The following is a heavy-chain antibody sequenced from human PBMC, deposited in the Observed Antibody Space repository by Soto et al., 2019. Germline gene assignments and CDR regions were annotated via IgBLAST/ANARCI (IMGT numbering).Heavy chain of an antibody. J-gene: IGHJ4*02. D-gene: IGHD3-22*01. CDR2: ISSSSSYI. Sequence: EVQLVESGGGLVKPGGSLRRSCAASGFTFSSYSMNWVRQAPGKGLEWVSSISSSSSYIYYADSVKGRFTISRDNAKNSLYLQMNSLRAEDTAVYYCARPPNYFDSRGYYGYWGQGTLVTVSS. CDR3: ARPPNYFDSRGYYGY. CDR1: GFTFSSYS. V-gene: IGHV3-21*01.